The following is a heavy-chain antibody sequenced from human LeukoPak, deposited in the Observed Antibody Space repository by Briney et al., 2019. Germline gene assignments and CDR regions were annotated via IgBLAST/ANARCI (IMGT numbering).Heavy chain of an antibody. CDR3: ARDIDDSSGDRFDY. J-gene: IGHJ4*02. V-gene: IGHV1-69*13. CDR2: IIPIFGTA. CDR1: GGTFSSYA. Sequence: VASVKVSCKASGGTFSSYAISWVRQAPGQGLEWMGGIIPIFGTANYAQKFQGRVTITADESTSTAYMELSSLRSEDTAVYYCARDIDDSSGDRFDYWGQGTLVTVSS. D-gene: IGHD3-22*01.